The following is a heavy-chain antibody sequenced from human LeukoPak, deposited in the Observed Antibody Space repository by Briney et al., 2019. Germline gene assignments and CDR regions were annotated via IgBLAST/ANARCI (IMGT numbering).Heavy chain of an antibody. CDR3: AREGSGALDY. V-gene: IGHV3-20*04. Sequence: GRSLRLSCAASGFTFDDYGMSWVRQAPGKGLEWVSGTNWNGGGTGYADSVKGRFTISRDNAKNSLYLQMNSLRAEDTALYYCAREGSGALDYWGQGTLVTVSS. CDR1: GFTFDDYG. D-gene: IGHD2-15*01. CDR2: TNWNGGGT. J-gene: IGHJ4*02.